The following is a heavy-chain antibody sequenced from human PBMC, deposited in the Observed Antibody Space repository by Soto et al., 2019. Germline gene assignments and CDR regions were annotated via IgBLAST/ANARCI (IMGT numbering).Heavy chain of an antibody. CDR1: GFSLTTAGEG. CDR3: APSRNLITEDAQVGDFDY. CDR2: IYWDDDE. D-gene: IGHD3-10*01. Sequence: QITLKESGPTLVKPTQTLTLTCSFSGFSLTTAGEGVGWVRQPPGEALEWLALIYWDDDERYSPSLKTRLTLTKDPSKNQVFLIMTNMDPLDTATYYCAPSRNLITEDAQVGDFDYWGQGTLVTVSS. V-gene: IGHV2-5*02. J-gene: IGHJ4*02.